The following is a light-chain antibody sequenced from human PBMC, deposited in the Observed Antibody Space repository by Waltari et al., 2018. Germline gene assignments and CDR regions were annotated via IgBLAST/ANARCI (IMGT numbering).Light chain of an antibody. V-gene: IGKV3-20*01. Sequence: EIVLTQSPGTLSLSPGERATLSCRASQSVGRTLAWYQQKPDQAPRLLIYAASNRATGIPDRFSGSGSATDFSLTISRLEPEDFAVYYCQNYVRLPATFGQGTKVAIK. CDR1: QSVGRT. CDR3: QNYVRLPAT. CDR2: AAS. J-gene: IGKJ1*01.